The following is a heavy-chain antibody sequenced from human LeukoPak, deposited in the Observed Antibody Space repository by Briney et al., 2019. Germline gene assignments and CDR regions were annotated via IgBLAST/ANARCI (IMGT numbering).Heavy chain of an antibody. CDR3: ARGKRITIFGVVILRPKTYNWFDP. CDR1: GYTFTSYD. J-gene: IGHJ5*02. D-gene: IGHD3-3*01. V-gene: IGHV1-8*01. Sequence: WASVTVSCKASGYTFTSYDINWVRQATGQGLEWMGWMNPNSGNTGYAQKFQGRVTMTRNTSISTAYMELSSLRSEDTAVYYCARGKRITIFGVVILRPKTYNWFDPWGQGTLVTVSS. CDR2: MNPNSGNT.